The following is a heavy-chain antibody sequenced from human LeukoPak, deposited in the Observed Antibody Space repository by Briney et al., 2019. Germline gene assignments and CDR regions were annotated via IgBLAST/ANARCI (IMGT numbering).Heavy chain of an antibody. V-gene: IGHV4-39*07. CDR2: FSSGGSA. D-gene: IGHD1-7*01. CDR3: ARKQTGTMYDV. J-gene: IGHJ4*02. Sequence: PSETLSLTCIVPGGSISSSSYYWAWIRQSPGKGQEWIGTFSSGGSAYYNPSLTSRVSISKDTSDNQFSLRLYSVTAADTAVYYCARKQTGTMYDVWGQGTQVTVSS. CDR1: GGSISSSSYY.